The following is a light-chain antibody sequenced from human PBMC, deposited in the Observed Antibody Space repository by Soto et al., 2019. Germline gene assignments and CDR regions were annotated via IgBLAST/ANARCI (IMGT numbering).Light chain of an antibody. V-gene: IGKV3-20*01. Sequence: IVVMKSPGTLSLSQGGRATLSCRASQSVGSSYLAWYQQKPGQAPSLLIYGASTRATGIPDRCSGSGSGTGFTLTISRLEPEDFAVYYCQQYANSPLTFGGGTKVDI. CDR2: GAS. CDR3: QQYANSPLT. J-gene: IGKJ4*01. CDR1: QSVGSSY.